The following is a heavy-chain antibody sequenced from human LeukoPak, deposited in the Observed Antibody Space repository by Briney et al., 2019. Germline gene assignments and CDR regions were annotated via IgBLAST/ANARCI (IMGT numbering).Heavy chain of an antibody. J-gene: IGHJ3*02. CDR3: AREGVVPCRGGTCFGAGLAFDI. D-gene: IGHD2-15*01. CDR2: INPNSGGT. Sequence: ASVKVSCKASGYTFTGYYMHWVRQAPGQGLEWMGWINPNSGGTNYAQKFQGRVTMTRDTSISTAYMELSRLRSDDTAMYYCAREGVVPCRGGTCFGAGLAFDIWGQGTMVSVS. CDR1: GYTFTGYY. V-gene: IGHV1-2*02.